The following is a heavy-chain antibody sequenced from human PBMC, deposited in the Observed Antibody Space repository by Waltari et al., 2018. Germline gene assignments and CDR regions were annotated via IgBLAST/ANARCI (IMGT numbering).Heavy chain of an antibody. D-gene: IGHD5-12*01. CDR3: AKGSRWLQQKLDY. V-gene: IGHV3-23*01. Sequence: EVQLLESGGGLVQPGGSLRLSCAASGFTFRSYAMSWVRQAPGKGLEWVSAISGSGGSTYYADSVKGRFTISRDNSKNTLYLQMNSLRAEDTAVYYCAKGSRWLQQKLDYWGQGTLVTVSS. J-gene: IGHJ4*02. CDR1: GFTFRSYA. CDR2: ISGSGGST.